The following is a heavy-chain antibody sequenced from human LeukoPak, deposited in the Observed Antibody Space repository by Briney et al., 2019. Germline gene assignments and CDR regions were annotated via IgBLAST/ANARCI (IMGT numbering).Heavy chain of an antibody. J-gene: IGHJ4*02. V-gene: IGHV4-59*01. CDR1: GGSISSYY. CDR2: IYYSGST. CDR3: ARGGDDSSGYLYYFDY. Sequence: SETLSLTCTVSGGSISSYYWSWIRQPPGKGLEWIGYIYYSGSTNYNPSLKSRVTISVDTSKNQFSLKLSSVTAADTAVYYCARGGDDSSGYLYYFDYWGQGTLVTASS. D-gene: IGHD3-22*01.